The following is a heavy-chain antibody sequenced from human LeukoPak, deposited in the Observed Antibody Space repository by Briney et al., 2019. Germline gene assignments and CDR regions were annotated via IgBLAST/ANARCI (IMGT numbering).Heavy chain of an antibody. CDR2: IKEDGSEK. D-gene: IGHD6-13*01. CDR3: ARVHHSSSWGTDDC. Sequence: GGSLRLSCAAYGFTFTTHWMTWVRQAPGKGLEWVANIKEDGSEKYYVDSVRGRFTISRDNAKNSLYLHMKSLRAEDTDVYYCARVHHSSSWGTDDCWGQGTLVTVSS. V-gene: IGHV3-7*01. CDR1: GFTFTTHW. J-gene: IGHJ4*02.